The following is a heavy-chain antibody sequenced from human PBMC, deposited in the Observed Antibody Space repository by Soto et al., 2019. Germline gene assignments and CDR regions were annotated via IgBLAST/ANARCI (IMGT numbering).Heavy chain of an antibody. V-gene: IGHV1-69*01. CDR1: GGAFGSYA. CDR2: IIPMFDTT. CDR3: TRHRGYSRGYWGQDF. J-gene: IGHJ4*02. D-gene: IGHD5-18*01. Sequence: QVQLVQSVAEVKKPGSSVKVSCKASGGAFGSYAINWVRQAPGQGLEWMGGIIPMFDTTNYAQRFQGRVTVTADESTSTVYLELTRLRSEDTAMYYCTRHRGYSRGYWGQDFWGQGTLVTVSS.